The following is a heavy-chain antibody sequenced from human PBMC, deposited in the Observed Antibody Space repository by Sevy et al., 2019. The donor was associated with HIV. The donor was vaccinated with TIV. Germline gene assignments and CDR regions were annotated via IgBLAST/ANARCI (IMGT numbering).Heavy chain of an antibody. CDR2: ISSSSSYT. CDR1: GFTFSDYY. D-gene: IGHD4-4*01. Sequence: EGSLRLSCAASGFTFSDYYMSWIRQAPGKALEWVSYISSSSSYTNYADSVKGRFTISRDNAKNSLYLQMNSLRAEDTAVYYCARDRATVTTLDYFDYWGQGTLVTVSS. V-gene: IGHV3-11*06. J-gene: IGHJ4*02. CDR3: ARDRATVTTLDYFDY.